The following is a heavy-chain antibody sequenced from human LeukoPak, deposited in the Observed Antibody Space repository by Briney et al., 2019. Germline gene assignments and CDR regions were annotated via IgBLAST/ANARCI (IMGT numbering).Heavy chain of an antibody. CDR1: GYTFTGYY. CDR2: INPNSGGT. CDR3: AREGRGRNSNDRGGNWFDP. D-gene: IGHD4-11*01. Sequence: ASVKVSCKASGYTFTGYYMHWVRQAPGQGLEWMGWINPNSGGTKYAQKFQGRVTMSRDTSISTAYMELGRLRSDYSAVYYCAREGRGRNSNDRGGNWFDPWGQGTLVTVSS. V-gene: IGHV1-2*02. J-gene: IGHJ5*02.